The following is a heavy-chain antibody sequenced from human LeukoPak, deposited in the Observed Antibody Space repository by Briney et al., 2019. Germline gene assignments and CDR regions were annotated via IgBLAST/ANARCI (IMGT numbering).Heavy chain of an antibody. Sequence: TGGSLRLSCAASGFTFSSYAMSWVRQAPEKGLEWVSAISASGGSTYHADSVRGRFTISRDNSKNTVNLQMNSLSGEDTSVYYCVKVGGSGYYPDIWGQGTMVTASS. V-gene: IGHV3-23*01. CDR3: VKVGGSGYYPDI. CDR1: GFTFSSYA. CDR2: ISASGGST. D-gene: IGHD3-22*01. J-gene: IGHJ3*02.